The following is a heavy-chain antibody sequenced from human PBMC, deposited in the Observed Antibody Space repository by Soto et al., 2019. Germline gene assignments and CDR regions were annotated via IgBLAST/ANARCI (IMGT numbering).Heavy chain of an antibody. V-gene: IGHV3-7*03. CDR2: INRDGDEE. CDR3: ARDLRGGYNSFDY. Sequence: GGSLRLSCAASGFTFSDYWMTWVRRAPGQGLEWVANINRDGDEENYVHSVKGRFTISRDNAKNSLSLHLSSLRADDTAVYYCARDLRGGYNSFDYWGQGALVTVSS. CDR1: GFTFSDYW. D-gene: IGHD5-12*01. J-gene: IGHJ4*02.